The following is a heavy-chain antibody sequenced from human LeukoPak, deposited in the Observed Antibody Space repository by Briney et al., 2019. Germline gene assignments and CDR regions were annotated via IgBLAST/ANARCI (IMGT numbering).Heavy chain of an antibody. CDR3: ARGLPGTTVVTPMARGEVFDY. D-gene: IGHD4-17*01. V-gene: IGHV4-59*01. CDR2: IYYSGST. CDR1: GGSISSYY. Sequence: SETLSLTCTVSGGSISSYYWSWIRQPPGKGLEWIGYIYYSGSTNYNPSLKSRVTISVDTSKNQFSLKLSSVTAADTAVYYCARGLPGTTVVTPMARGEVFDYWGQGTLVTVSS. J-gene: IGHJ4*02.